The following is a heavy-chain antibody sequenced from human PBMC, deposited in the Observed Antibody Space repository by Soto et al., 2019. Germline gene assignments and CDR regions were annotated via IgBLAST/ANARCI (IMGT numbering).Heavy chain of an antibody. CDR2: LSRGGGST. V-gene: IGHV3-23*01. CDR3: AREGPYRTGGFDI. D-gene: IGHD2-8*02. J-gene: IGHJ3*02. Sequence: EAQLLESGGELIQPGGSLRLSCAASGFTYSSHGMSWVRQAPGKGLEWIAGLSRGGGSTYYADSVKGWFTISRDNSKNPLDLLMHRLRVEDTALYYCAREGPYRTGGFDIWGQGTMVTVSS. CDR1: GFTYSSHG.